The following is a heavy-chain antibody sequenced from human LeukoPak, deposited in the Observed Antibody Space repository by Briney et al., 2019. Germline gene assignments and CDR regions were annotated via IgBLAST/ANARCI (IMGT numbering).Heavy chain of an antibody. CDR1: GFNFDDYT. J-gene: IGHJ4*01. CDR2: INWYGFST. V-gene: IGHV3-43*01. CDR3: AXXXXKVIAAAGTSGFDS. D-gene: IGHD6-13*01. Sequence: GGSLRLSCAASGFNFDDYTMHWVRQIPGKSLEWVSLINWYGFSTFYADSVKGRFTISRHTRKNFLYLQMISLRTEDTALYYCAXXXXKVIAAAGTSGFDSWGRGTLVTVSS.